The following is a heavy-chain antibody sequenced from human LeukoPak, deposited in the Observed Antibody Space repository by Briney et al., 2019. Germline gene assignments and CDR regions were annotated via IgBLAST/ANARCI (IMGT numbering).Heavy chain of an antibody. V-gene: IGHV1-69*04. D-gene: IGHD3-3*01. CDR1: GGTFSSYA. CDR2: IIPILGIA. Sequence: SVKVSCKASGGTFSSYAISWVRQAPGQGLEWMGRIIPILGIANYAQKFQGRVTITADKSASTAYMELSSLRSEDTAMYYCASRLRFLEGQPDYWGQGTLVTVSS. J-gene: IGHJ4*02. CDR3: ASRLRFLEGQPDY.